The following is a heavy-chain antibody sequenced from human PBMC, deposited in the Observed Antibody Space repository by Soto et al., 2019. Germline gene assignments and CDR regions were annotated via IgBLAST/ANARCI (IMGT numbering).Heavy chain of an antibody. V-gene: IGHV1-69*13. CDR1: GGTFSSYA. J-gene: IGHJ4*02. Sequence: SVKVSCKASGGTFSSYAISWVRQAPGQGLEWMGGIIPIFGTANYAQKFQGRVTITADESTSTAYMELSSLRSEDTAVYYCARGGLDLATIGSFDYWGQGTLVTVSS. D-gene: IGHD3-16*01. CDR2: IIPIFGTA. CDR3: ARGGLDLATIGSFDY.